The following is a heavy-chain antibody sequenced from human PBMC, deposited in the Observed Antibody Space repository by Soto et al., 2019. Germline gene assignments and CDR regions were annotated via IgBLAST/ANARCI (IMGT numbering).Heavy chain of an antibody. CDR1: GFSFGSYG. CDR2: ISYDGSNK. CDR3: AKGYAGYSYGFYFDH. V-gene: IGHV3-30*18. D-gene: IGHD5-18*01. J-gene: IGHJ4*02. Sequence: GGSQRLSSTASGFSFGSYGMHWVRQAPGKGLEWVAVISYDGSNKYYGDSVKGRFTISRDNSKNMLYLQMNSLRAEDTAVYFCAKGYAGYSYGFYFDHWGQGTLVTVSS.